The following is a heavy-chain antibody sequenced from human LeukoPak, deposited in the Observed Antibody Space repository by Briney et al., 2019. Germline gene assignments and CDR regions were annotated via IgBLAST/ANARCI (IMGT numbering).Heavy chain of an antibody. D-gene: IGHD6-19*01. J-gene: IGHJ4*02. V-gene: IGHV3-33*01. CDR3: ASAVSSGWSYFDY. Sequence: GGSLRLSCAASGFTFSSYGLYSVRQAPGTGLEWVAVIWYDGGNKNYADSGKGRFTISRDNSKNTLYLQMNSLRAEDTAVYYGASAVSSGWSYFDYWGQGTLVTVSS. CDR1: GFTFSSYG. CDR2: IWYDGGNK.